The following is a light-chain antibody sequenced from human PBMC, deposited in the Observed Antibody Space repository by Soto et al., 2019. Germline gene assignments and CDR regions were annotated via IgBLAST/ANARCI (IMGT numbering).Light chain of an antibody. CDR2: DAS. V-gene: IGKV3-11*01. Sequence: EIVLTQSPATLSLSPGERATLSCRASQSVSTYLAWYQQKPGRAPRLLIYDASNRATGIPARFSGSGSETDFTLTISSLEPEDFAVYYCLQRKNWPLTFGGGTKVDIK. J-gene: IGKJ4*01. CDR1: QSVSTY. CDR3: LQRKNWPLT.